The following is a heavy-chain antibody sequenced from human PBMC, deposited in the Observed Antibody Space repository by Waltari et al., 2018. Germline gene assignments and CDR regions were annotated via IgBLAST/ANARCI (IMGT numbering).Heavy chain of an antibody. CDR3: ARSLFSSTAVNWFDP. Sequence: QVQLQESGPGLVKPSETLSLTCTVSGGSISDNDFYWGWIRQPPGKGLEWIGNINYSGRTYQKPSLRSRITISVDTSKNQFSLKLGSVTAADTAIYYCARSLFSSTAVNWFDPWGQGTLVTVSS. V-gene: IGHV4-39*01. J-gene: IGHJ5*02. D-gene: IGHD2-2*01. CDR1: GGSISDNDFY. CDR2: INYSGRT.